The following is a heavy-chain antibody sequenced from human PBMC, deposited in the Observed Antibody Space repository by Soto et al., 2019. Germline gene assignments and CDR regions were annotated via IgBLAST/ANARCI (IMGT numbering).Heavy chain of an antibody. CDR3: ARHEATYYNFYGMDV. J-gene: IGHJ6*02. CDR1: GYSFTTYW. Sequence: GESLKISCESHGYSFTTYWITWVRQKPGKGLEWVGSFHPGESDTRYSPSFQGQVTISADRSPATAYLQWSSLQAADTAIYYCARHEATYYNFYGMDVWGQGTTVTVSS. V-gene: IGHV5-51*01. CDR2: FHPGESDT.